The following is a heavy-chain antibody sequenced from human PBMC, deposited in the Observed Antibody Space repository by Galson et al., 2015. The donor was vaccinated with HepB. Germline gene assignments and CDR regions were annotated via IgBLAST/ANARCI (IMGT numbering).Heavy chain of an antibody. J-gene: IGHJ2*01. V-gene: IGHV4-34*01. CDR3: ARGVGPRRSGSYYRTVWYFDL. CDR1: GGSFSGDY. CDR2: IYHSGST. Sequence: ETLSLTCGVYGGSFSGDYWSWIRQPPGKGLEWIGEIYHSGSTYYNPSLKSRVTISVDTSKNQFSLKLSSVTAADTAVYYCARGVGPRRSGSYYRTVWYFDLWGRGTLVTVSS. D-gene: IGHD3-22*01.